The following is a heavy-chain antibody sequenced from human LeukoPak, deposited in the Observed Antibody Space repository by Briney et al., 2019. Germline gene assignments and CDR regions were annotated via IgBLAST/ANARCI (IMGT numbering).Heavy chain of an antibody. J-gene: IGHJ4*02. V-gene: IGHV5-51*01. CDR3: ARHGLYCSGATCYPMSIDY. CDR1: GYTFTSYW. Sequence: GESLKISCKGSGYTFTSYWIGWVRQMPGKGLEWMGIIYPGDSDTRYSPSFQGQVTISADKSINTAYSQWSSLKASDTAIYYCARHGLYCSGATCYPMSIDYWGQGTLVTVSS. D-gene: IGHD2-15*01. CDR2: IYPGDSDT.